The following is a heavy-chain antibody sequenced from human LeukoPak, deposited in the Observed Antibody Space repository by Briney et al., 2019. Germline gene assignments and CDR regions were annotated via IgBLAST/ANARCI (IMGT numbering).Heavy chain of an antibody. J-gene: IGHJ1*01. V-gene: IGHV3-30*03. D-gene: IGHD6-13*01. CDR3: ASLSSSWPKYFQH. Sequence: PGGSLRLSCAASGFTFSSSGMHWVRQAPDMHWVRQAPGKGLEWVAVISYDGSNKYYADSVKGRFTISRDNSKNTLYLQMNSLRAEDTAVYYCASLSSSWPKYFQHWGQGTLVTVSS. CDR2: ISYDGSNK. CDR1: GFTFSSSG.